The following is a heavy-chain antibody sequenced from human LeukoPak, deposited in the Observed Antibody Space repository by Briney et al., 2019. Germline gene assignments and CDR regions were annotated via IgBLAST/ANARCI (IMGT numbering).Heavy chain of an antibody. CDR3: AKDRFGDYSFDY. Sequence: GGSLRLSCAASGFTFSSCAINWVRQAPGKGLEWVSSISGSGSDTYYADSVKGRFTISRDNAKSTLYPQMNSLRAEDTAVYYCAKDRFGDYSFDYWGQGILVTVSS. CDR1: GFTFSSCA. CDR2: ISGSGSDT. V-gene: IGHV3-23*01. D-gene: IGHD4-17*01. J-gene: IGHJ4*02.